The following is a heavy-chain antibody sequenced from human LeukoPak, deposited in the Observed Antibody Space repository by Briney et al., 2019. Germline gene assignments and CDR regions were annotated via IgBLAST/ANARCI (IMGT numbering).Heavy chain of an antibody. J-gene: IGHJ4*02. CDR3: ASRVGYCSSTSCPLDY. Sequence: PSETLSLTCTVSGGSISRSSYYWGWIRQPPGKGLEWIGSIFHSGSTYYNPSLKSRVTISVDTSKNQFSLKLSSVTAADTAVYYCASRVGYCSSTSCPLDYWGQGTLVTVSS. CDR1: GGSISRSSYY. V-gene: IGHV4-39*07. D-gene: IGHD2-2*03. CDR2: IFHSGST.